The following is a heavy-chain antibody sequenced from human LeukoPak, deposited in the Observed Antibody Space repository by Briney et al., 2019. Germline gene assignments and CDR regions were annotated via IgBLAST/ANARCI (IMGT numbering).Heavy chain of an antibody. J-gene: IGHJ3*02. CDR2: IYTSGST. CDR3: ARGGIVGATSRSDAFDI. V-gene: IGHV4-4*07. CDR1: GGSISSYY. Sequence: PSETLSLTCTVSGGSISSYYWSWIRQPAGKGLEWIGRIYTSGSTNYNPSLKGRVTMSVDTSKNQFSLKLSSVTAADTAVYYCARGGIVGATSRSDAFDIWGQGTMVTVSS. D-gene: IGHD1-26*01.